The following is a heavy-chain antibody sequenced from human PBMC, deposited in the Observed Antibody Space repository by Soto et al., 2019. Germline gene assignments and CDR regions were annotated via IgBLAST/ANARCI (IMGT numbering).Heavy chain of an antibody. CDR3: ARHYKVGATTVESFDI. CDR1: GYSFTSYW. Sequence: GESLKLSCKGSGYSFTSYWIGWVRQMPGKGLEWMGIIYPGDSDTRYSPAFQGQVTISADKSISTAYLQWSSLKASDTAMYYWARHYKVGATTVESFDIWGQGTMVTVSS. V-gene: IGHV5-51*01. CDR2: IYPGDSDT. D-gene: IGHD1-26*01. J-gene: IGHJ3*02.